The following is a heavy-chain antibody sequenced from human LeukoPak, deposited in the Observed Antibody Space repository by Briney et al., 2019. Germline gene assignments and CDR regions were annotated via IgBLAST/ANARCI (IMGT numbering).Heavy chain of an antibody. V-gene: IGHV1-8*01. J-gene: IGHJ5*02. CDR2: MNPNSGNT. D-gene: IGHD6-13*01. Sequence: ASVKVSCKASGYTFTSYDINWVRQATGQGLEWMGWMNPNSGNTGYAQKFQGRVTMTEDTSTDTAYMELSSLRSEDTAVYYCATLFPYSSSWYGFDPWDQGTLVTVSS. CDR3: ATLFPYSSSWYGFDP. CDR1: GYTFTSYD.